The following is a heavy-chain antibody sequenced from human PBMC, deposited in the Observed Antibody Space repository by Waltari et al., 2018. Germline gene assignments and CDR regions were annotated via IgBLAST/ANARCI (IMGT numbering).Heavy chain of an antibody. J-gene: IGHJ4*02. CDR2: INPNRGGT. V-gene: IGHV1-2*02. D-gene: IGHD3-10*01. CDR3: ATLNFGSGTYPFDY. Sequence: QVQLVQSGAEVKKPGASVKVSCKASGYAFTAYYMHWVRQAPGQGLEWMGWINPNRGGTKYAQKIQGRVTMTRDTSTAYMELSRLRSDDTAVYYCATLNFGSGTYPFDYWGQGTLVTVSP. CDR1: GYAFTAYY.